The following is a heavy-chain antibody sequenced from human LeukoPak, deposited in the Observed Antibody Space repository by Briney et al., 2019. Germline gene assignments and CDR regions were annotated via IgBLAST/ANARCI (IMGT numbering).Heavy chain of an antibody. J-gene: IGHJ6*03. D-gene: IGHD6-19*01. CDR2: INPNSGGT. CDR3: ARDSVAGTSYYYYMDV. Sequence: ASVKVSYKASGYTFTVYYMHWVRQAPGQGLEWMGWINPNSGGTNCAQKFQGRVTMTRDTSISTAYMELSRLRSDDTAVYYCARDSVAGTSYYYYMDVWGKGTTVTVSS. V-gene: IGHV1-2*02. CDR1: GYTFTVYY.